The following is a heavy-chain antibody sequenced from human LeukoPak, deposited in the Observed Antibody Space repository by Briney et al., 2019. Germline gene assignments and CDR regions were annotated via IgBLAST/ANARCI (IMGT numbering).Heavy chain of an antibody. CDR3: TTYLVRTGDNNRGP. CDR1: GFSFTNAW. V-gene: IGHV3-15*01. Sequence: TGGSLRLSCAASGFSFTNAWMSWVRQAPGKGLEWVGQIKSKTDGATTDYAAPVKGRFTISRDDSETTVYLQMNSLKTEDTAVYYCTTYLVRTGDNNRGPWGQGTLVTVSS. J-gene: IGHJ5*02. CDR2: IKSKTDGATT. D-gene: IGHD3-10*01.